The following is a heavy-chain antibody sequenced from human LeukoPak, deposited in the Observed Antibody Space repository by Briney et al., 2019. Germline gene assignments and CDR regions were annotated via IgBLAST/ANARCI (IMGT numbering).Heavy chain of an antibody. J-gene: IGHJ4*02. CDR2: IYSGGST. V-gene: IGHV3-53*01. CDR3: ARRGAHCTNGVCHPLYYFDY. D-gene: IGHD2-8*01. CDR1: GFTVSSNY. Sequence: GGSLRLSCAASGFTVSSNYMSWGRQAPGKGLEWVSVIYSGGSTYYADSVKGRFTISRDNSKNTLYLQMNSLRAEDTAVYYCARRGAHCTNGVCHPLYYFDYWGQGTLVTVSS.